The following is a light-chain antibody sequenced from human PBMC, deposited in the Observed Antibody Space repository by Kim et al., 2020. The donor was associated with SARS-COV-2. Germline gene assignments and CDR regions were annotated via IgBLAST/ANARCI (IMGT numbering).Light chain of an antibody. V-gene: IGKV3-20*01. J-gene: IGKJ1*01. Sequence: SPGERATLSCRASQSVSSSYLAWYQHKPGQAPRLLMYGASSRATGIPDRFSGSGSGTDFTLTISRLEPEDFAVYYCQQYGSSPWTFGQGTKVDIK. CDR2: GAS. CDR3: QQYGSSPWT. CDR1: QSVSSSY.